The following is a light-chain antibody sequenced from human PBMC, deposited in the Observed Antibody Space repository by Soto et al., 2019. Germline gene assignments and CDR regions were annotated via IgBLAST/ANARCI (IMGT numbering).Light chain of an antibody. CDR1: QSLLHSAGETF. CDR3: MQCIHFPTT. V-gene: IGKV2-29*03. CDR2: EVS. Sequence: VMTQTPLTLSVTPGQPASISCKSSQSLLHSAGETFLFWYLQKPGHSPQLLIYEVSNRFSGVPDRFSAGGSGTVLTPDISRVEAEDVSIYYCMQCIHFPTTFGQGTRLASK. J-gene: IGKJ5*01.